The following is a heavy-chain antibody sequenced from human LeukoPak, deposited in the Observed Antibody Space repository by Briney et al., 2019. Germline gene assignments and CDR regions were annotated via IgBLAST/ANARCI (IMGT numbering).Heavy chain of an antibody. J-gene: IGHJ6*02. Sequence: GGSLRLSCAASGFTFDDYAMHWVRQAPGKGLEWVSGISWNSGSIGYADSVKGRFTISRDNAKNSLYLQMNSLRAEDTAVYYCARADTAKDHTVAGLYYYYGMDVWGQGTTVTVSS. V-gene: IGHV3-9*01. D-gene: IGHD5-18*01. CDR1: GFTFDDYA. CDR3: ARADTAKDHTVAGLYYYYGMDV. CDR2: ISWNSGSI.